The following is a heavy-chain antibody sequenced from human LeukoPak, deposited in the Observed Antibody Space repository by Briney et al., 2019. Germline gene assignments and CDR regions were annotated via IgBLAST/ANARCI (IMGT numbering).Heavy chain of an antibody. CDR2: ISGSGGST. CDR3: AKDAGGWFGELSWFDP. Sequence: GGSLRLFCAASGFTLSSYAMSWVRQAPGKGLEWVSAISGSGGSTYYADSVKGRFTISRDNSKNTLYLQMNSLRAEDTAVYYCAKDAGGWFGELSWFDPWGQGTLVTVSS. D-gene: IGHD3-10*01. CDR1: GFTLSSYA. J-gene: IGHJ5*02. V-gene: IGHV3-23*01.